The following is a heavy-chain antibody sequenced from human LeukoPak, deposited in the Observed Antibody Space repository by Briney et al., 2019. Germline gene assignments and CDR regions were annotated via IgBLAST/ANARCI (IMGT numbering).Heavy chain of an antibody. CDR1: GFTFSSYS. D-gene: IGHD5-18*01. J-gene: IGHJ4*02. V-gene: IGHV3-48*04. CDR2: ISSSSTI. Sequence: GGSLRLSCAASGFTFSSYSMNWVRQAPGKGLEWVSYISSSSTIYYADSVKGRFTISRDNAKNSLYLQMNSLRAEDTAVYYCARATWIQLYFDYWGQGTLVTVSS. CDR3: ARATWIQLYFDY.